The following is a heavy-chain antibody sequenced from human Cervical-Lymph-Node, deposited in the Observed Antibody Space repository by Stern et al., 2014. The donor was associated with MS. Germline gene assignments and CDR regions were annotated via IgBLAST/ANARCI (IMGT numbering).Heavy chain of an antibody. Sequence: EVQLEESGGGLVKPGGSLRLSCAASGFTFSNAWMSWVRQAPGKGLEWVGRIKTKTDGGTTDYAAPVKGRFTISRDDSKNTLYLQMNSLKTEDTAVYFCTRLNYFDSSGYSYYYYGMDVWGQGTTVTVSS. D-gene: IGHD3-22*01. J-gene: IGHJ6*02. CDR2: IKTKTDGGTT. V-gene: IGHV3-15*01. CDR1: GFTFSNAW. CDR3: TRLNYFDSSGYSYYYYGMDV.